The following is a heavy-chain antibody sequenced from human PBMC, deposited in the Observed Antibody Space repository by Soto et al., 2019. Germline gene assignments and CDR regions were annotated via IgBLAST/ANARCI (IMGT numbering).Heavy chain of an antibody. D-gene: IGHD3-22*01. J-gene: IGHJ4*02. V-gene: IGHV4-39*01. CDR1: GVSISSNIYY. Sequence: SETLSLTCTVSGVSISSNIYYWGWIRQPPGKGLEWIGNIHYSGSTYYDSSLQSRVTISIDTSKNQCSLKLSSVTATDTAVYYCASQHYYDSSGYYVVYWGQGTLVTVS. CDR2: IHYSGST. CDR3: ASQHYYDSSGYYVVY.